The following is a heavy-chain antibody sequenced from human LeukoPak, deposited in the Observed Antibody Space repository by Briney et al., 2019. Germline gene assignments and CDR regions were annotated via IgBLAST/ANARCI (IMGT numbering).Heavy chain of an antibody. CDR2: ISSSSSYI. V-gene: IGHV3-21*01. CDR1: GFTLSSYS. Sequence: GGSLRLSCAASGFTLSSYSMNWVRQAPGKGLEWVSSISSSSSYIYYADSVKGRFTISRDNAKNSLYLQMNSLRAEDTAVYYCARDKEWSYYSDSSGYYYDYWGQGTLDTVSS. CDR3: ARDKEWSYYSDSSGYYYDY. J-gene: IGHJ4*02. D-gene: IGHD3-22*01.